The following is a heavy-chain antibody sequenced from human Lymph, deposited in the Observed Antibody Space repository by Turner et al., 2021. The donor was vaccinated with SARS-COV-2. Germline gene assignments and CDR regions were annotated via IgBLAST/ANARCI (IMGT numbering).Heavy chain of an antibody. CDR3: ARYGSGGYFDYGLDV. D-gene: IGHD3-10*01. J-gene: IGHJ6*02. Sequence: QVQLVESGGGVVQPGRSLRLACAVSGFTFSTYAIHWVRQAAGKGLEWVAVISYDGSNKYYADSVKGRVTISRDNSKNTLYLQMNSLRAEDTAVYYCARYGSGGYFDYGLDVWGQGTTVTVSS. CDR2: ISYDGSNK. V-gene: IGHV3-30*04. CDR1: GFTFSTYA.